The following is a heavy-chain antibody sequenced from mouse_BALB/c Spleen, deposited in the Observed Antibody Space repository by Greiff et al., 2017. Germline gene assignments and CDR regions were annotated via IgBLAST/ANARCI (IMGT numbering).Heavy chain of an antibody. J-gene: IGHJ4*01. CDR3: ARRSLLRPLDY. CDR2: ISYSGST. D-gene: IGHD1-2*01. CDR1: GYSITSDYA. V-gene: IGHV3-2*02. Sequence: EVKLVESGPGLVKPSQSLSLTCTVTGYSITSDYAWNWIRQFPGNKLEWMGYISYSGSTSYNPSLKSRISITRDTSKNQFFLQLNSVTTEDTATYYCARRSLLRPLDYWGQGTSVTVSS.